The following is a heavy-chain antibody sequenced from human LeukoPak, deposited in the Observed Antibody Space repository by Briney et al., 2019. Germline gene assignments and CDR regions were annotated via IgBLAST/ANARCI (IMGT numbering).Heavy chain of an antibody. CDR3: ARGGRGSAAVVAPRSFDI. Sequence: GRSLRLSCAASGFTVSSIHMVWVRQAPGKWLEWVSVTYTGGNSYYADSVKGRFVISRDISKNTLYLQMNSLRAEDSALYYCARGGRGSAAVVAPRSFDIWGQGTMVTVSS. J-gene: IGHJ3*02. D-gene: IGHD3-22*01. V-gene: IGHV3-53*01. CDR2: TYTGGNS. CDR1: GFTVSSIH.